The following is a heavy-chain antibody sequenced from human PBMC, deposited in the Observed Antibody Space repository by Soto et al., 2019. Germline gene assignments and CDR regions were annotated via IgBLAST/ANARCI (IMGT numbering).Heavy chain of an antibody. CDR1: GGSNSSGDYY. J-gene: IGHJ6*02. D-gene: IGHD5-18*01. CDR2: IYYTGST. CDR3: VCIFSGGYGYGFYYYGMDV. Sequence: SETLSLTCTVSGGSNSSGDYYWSWIRQPPGKGLEWIGYIYYTGSTYYNPSLKSRVIISVDMSKNQFSLKLSSVTAADTAVYYCVCIFSGGYGYGFYYYGMDVWGQGTTVTVSS. V-gene: IGHV4-30-4*01.